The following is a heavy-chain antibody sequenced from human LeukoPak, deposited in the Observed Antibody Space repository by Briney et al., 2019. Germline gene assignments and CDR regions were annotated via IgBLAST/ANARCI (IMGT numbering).Heavy chain of an antibody. J-gene: IGHJ4*02. CDR2: IYSGGST. D-gene: IGHD3-22*01. Sequence: GGSLRLSCAASGFTVSNNYMSWVRQTPGKGLEWVSVIYSGGSTYYADSVKGRFTISRDNSKNTLYLQMNSLRAEDTAVYYCARDKRGYYDSSGYLYYFDYWGQGTLVTVSS. CDR1: GFTVSNNY. CDR3: ARDKRGYYDSSGYLYYFDY. V-gene: IGHV3-66*01.